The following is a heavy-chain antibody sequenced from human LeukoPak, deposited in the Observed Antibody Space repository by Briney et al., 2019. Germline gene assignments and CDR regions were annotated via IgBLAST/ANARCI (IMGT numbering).Heavy chain of an antibody. J-gene: IGHJ4*02. CDR3: AKGFSRDVYSYFDY. D-gene: IGHD5-24*01. V-gene: IGHV3-9*03. CDR2: ISWNSGSI. Sequence: GGSLRLSCAASEFTIDDYAMHWVRQAPGKGQEWVSSISWNSGSIDYADSVKGRFTISRDNAKNSLYLQMNSLRTEDMALYYCAKGFSRDVYSYFDYWGQGTLVTVSS. CDR1: EFTIDDYA.